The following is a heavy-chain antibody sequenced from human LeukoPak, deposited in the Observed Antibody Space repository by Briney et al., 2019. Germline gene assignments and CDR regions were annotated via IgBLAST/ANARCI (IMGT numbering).Heavy chain of an antibody. V-gene: IGHV4-59*01. Sequence: SETLSLTCTVSGVSLTSYYWSWIRQPPGKGLEWIGYIFHSGGTNYNPSLKSRVSITMDTSKNHFSLKVNSVTAADTAVYYCARGSVTPDFWGRGTLVTVSS. J-gene: IGHJ4*02. CDR3: ARGSVTPDF. CDR1: GVSLTSYY. CDR2: IFHSGGT. D-gene: IGHD4-17*01.